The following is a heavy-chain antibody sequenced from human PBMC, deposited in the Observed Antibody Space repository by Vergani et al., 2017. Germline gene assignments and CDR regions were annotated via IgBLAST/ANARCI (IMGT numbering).Heavy chain of an antibody. V-gene: IGHV4-38-2*01. CDR3: ARRSGIVYDIFSGTQYFFDF. Sequence: QVQLQESGPGLVKPSETLSLTCAVSGFSIDNGYYWDWIRQPPGKGLEWIGSIYRTGRTHFNPSLKSRVTISVDTSNNHFHRRLNSLTAADTAVYYCARRSGIVYDIFSGTQYFFDFWGQGTLVTVSS. CDR1: GFSIDNGYY. CDR2: IYRTGRT. D-gene: IGHD3-9*01. J-gene: IGHJ4*02.